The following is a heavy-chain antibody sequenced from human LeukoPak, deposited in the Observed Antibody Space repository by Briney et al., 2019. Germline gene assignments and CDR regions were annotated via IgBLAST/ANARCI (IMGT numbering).Heavy chain of an antibody. D-gene: IGHD4-11*01. Sequence: AGGSLRLSCAASGFTFSSYSMNWVHQAPGKGLEWVSSISSSSSYIYYADSVKGRFTISRDNAKNSLYLQMNSLRAEDTAVYYCARAYSNYVPDYWGQGTLVTVSS. CDR1: GFTFSSYS. V-gene: IGHV3-21*01. J-gene: IGHJ4*02. CDR3: ARAYSNYVPDY. CDR2: ISSSSSYI.